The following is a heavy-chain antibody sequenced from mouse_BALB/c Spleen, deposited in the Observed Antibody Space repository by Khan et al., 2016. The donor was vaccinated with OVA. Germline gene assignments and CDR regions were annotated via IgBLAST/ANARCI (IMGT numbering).Heavy chain of an antibody. Sequence: QVQLKESGPEVVRPGVSVKISCKGSGDTFSDYDMHWVKQSHAKSLEWIGVISTYNGSTSYNPKFKSKATMTVDKSSSPAFLELARLTSEDAAIYNCARGDFLLRLRGMAYWGQGTSVTVS. D-gene: IGHD1-1*01. CDR1: GDTFSDYD. CDR3: ARGDFLLRLRGMAY. J-gene: IGHJ4*01. CDR2: ISTYNGST. V-gene: IGHV1S137*01.